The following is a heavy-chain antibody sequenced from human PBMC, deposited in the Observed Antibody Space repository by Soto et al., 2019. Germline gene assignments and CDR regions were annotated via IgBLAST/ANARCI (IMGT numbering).Heavy chain of an antibody. CDR3: ARGFWSGYYRDWFDP. Sequence: QVQLQQWGAGLLKPSETLSLTCAVYGGSFSGYYWSWIRQPPGKGLEWIGEINQSGSTNYNPSLKSRVTISVDTSKNQFSLKLSSVTAADTAVYYCARGFWSGYYRDWFDPWGQGTLVTVSS. CDR2: INQSGST. J-gene: IGHJ5*02. CDR1: GGSFSGYY. V-gene: IGHV4-34*01. D-gene: IGHD3-3*01.